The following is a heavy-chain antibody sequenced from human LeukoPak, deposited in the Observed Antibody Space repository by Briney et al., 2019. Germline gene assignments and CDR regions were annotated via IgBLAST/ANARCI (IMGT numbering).Heavy chain of an antibody. CDR2: ISHDGINK. Sequence: GGSLRLSCAASGLIFPDYAMFWVRQAPGKGLEWVAIISHDGINKYYTDSVKGRFTISKDNSKNTLYLQMDSLTIEDTAMYYCARGSPPDSWGQGTQVSVSS. CDR3: ARGSPPDS. V-gene: IGHV3-30-3*01. J-gene: IGHJ4*02. D-gene: IGHD3-10*01. CDR1: GLIFPDYA.